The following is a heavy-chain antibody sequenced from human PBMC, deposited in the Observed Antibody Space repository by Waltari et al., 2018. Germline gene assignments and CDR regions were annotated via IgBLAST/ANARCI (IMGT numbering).Heavy chain of an antibody. CDR2: IYISGST. J-gene: IGHJ5*02. V-gene: IGHV4-61*02. CDR1: GGSISSGSYY. D-gene: IGHD2-15*01. CDR3: ARAHHRYCSGGSCYSIAWFDP. Sequence: QVQLQESGPGLVKPSQTLSLTCTVSGGSISSGSYYWSWIRPPAGKGLEWIGRIYISGSTNYNPSLKSRVTISVDTSKNHFSLKLNSVTAADTAVYYCARAHHRYCSGGSCYSIAWFDPWGKGTLVTVSS.